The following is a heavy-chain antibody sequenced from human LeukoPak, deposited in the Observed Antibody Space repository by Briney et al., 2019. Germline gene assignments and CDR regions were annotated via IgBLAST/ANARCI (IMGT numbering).Heavy chain of an antibody. CDR1: GGSISSYY. CDR2: IYYSGST. D-gene: IGHD7-27*01. V-gene: IGHV4-59*01. J-gene: IGHJ6*03. Sequence: SETLSLTCTLSGGSISSYYWSWIRQPPGKGLEWIGYIYYSGSTNYNPSLKSRVTISVDTSKNQFSLKLSSVTAADTAVYYCARKTGDPHYYYYYMDVWGKGTTVTVSS. CDR3: ARKTGDPHYYYYYMDV.